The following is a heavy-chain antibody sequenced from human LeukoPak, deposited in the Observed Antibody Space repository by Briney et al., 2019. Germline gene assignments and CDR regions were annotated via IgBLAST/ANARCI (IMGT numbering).Heavy chain of an antibody. CDR2: ISSSSSTI. J-gene: IGHJ4*02. Sequence: GGSLRLSCAASGFTFSSYSMNWVRQAPGKGLEWVSYISSSSSTIYYADSVKGRFTISRDNAKNSLYLQMNSLRAEDTAVYYCAREGVVVPAARNSLADYWGQGTLVTVSS. CDR1: GFTFSSYS. V-gene: IGHV3-48*01. CDR3: AREGVVVPAARNSLADY. D-gene: IGHD2-2*01.